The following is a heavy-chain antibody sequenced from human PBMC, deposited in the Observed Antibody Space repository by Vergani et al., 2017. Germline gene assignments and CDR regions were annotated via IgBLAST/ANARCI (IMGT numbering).Heavy chain of an antibody. CDR3: ARAAYYYDSGGYYSVVDY. D-gene: IGHD3-22*01. Sequence: EVQLVESGGGLVQPGGSLRLSCAASGFTFSTYNMNWVRQAPGKGLEWGSYISSSISTIYYADSVKGRFTISRDNAKNSLYLQMNSLRAEDTAVYYCARAAYYYDSGGYYSVVDYWGQGTLVTVSS. CDR2: ISSSISTI. CDR1: GFTFSTYN. V-gene: IGHV3-48*01. J-gene: IGHJ4*02.